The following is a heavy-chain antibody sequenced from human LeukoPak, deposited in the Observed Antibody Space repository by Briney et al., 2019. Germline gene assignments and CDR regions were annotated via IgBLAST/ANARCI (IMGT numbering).Heavy chain of an antibody. Sequence: SGGSLRLSCAASGFTFSSYAMSWVRQAPGKGLEWVSSISSSSSYIYYADSVKGRFTISRDNAKNSLYLQMNSLRAEDTAVYYCARSSNDAFDIWGQGTMVTVSS. D-gene: IGHD3-10*01. CDR2: ISSSSSYI. CDR1: GFTFSSYA. J-gene: IGHJ3*02. CDR3: ARSSNDAFDI. V-gene: IGHV3-21*01.